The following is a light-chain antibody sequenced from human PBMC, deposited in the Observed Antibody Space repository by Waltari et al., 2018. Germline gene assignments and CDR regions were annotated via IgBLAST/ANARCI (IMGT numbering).Light chain of an antibody. CDR2: DVS. V-gene: IGLV2-14*01. J-gene: IGLJ2*01. Sequence: QSALTQPASVSGSPGQSVTIICAGTSNDVGGYNSVSWYQKHPGQAPRVIIYDVSDRPSGVSDRFSGSKSGNTASLTISGLQAEDEADYYCSSQSSNDVVLFGGGTKLTVL. CDR3: SSQSSNDVVL. CDR1: SNDVGGYNS.